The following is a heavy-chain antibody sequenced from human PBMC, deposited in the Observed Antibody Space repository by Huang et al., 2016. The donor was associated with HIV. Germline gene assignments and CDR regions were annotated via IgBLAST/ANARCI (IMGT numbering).Heavy chain of an antibody. V-gene: IGHV4-59*01. J-gene: IGHJ6*02. CDR1: GVSISSYY. CDR2: IYYSGST. CDR3: ARGMSPNTYYYGMDV. Sequence: QVQLQESGPGLVKPSETLSLTCTVSGVSISSYYWSWIRQPPGKGLEWIGYIYYSGSTTDNPSRKSRVTISVDTSKNQFSLKLGSVTAADTAEYYCARGMSPNTYYYGMDVWGQGTTVTVSS. D-gene: IGHD2-8*01.